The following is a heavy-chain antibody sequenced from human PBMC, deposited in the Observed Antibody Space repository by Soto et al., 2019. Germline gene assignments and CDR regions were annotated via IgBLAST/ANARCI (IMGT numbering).Heavy chain of an antibody. CDR3: VRERAVSDGSGWNLFDP. V-gene: IGHV4-59*01. J-gene: IGHJ5*02. Sequence: QVQLQESGPGLVKPSETLSLMCTVSGGSISNYYWSWIRQSPGKGLEWIANIHYTGSTNYNPSFESRVTISVDTSMHQFSLRLSSVTAAGTAFYYCVRERAVSDGSGWNLFDPRGQGTLVTVSS. D-gene: IGHD6-19*01. CDR2: IHYTGST. CDR1: GGSISNYY.